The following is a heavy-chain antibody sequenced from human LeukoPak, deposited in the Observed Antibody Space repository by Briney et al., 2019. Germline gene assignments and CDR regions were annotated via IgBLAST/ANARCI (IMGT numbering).Heavy chain of an antibody. CDR1: GDSMSGYS. Sequence: PSETLSLTCTISGDSMSGYSWSWLRQPAGKELEWIGRIYSSGFTEYNLSLDGRVTMSIETSKNRFSLMLDSVTAADTATYYCARVHIVTGTYFDSWGQGALVTVSS. J-gene: IGHJ4*02. V-gene: IGHV4-4*07. CDR3: ARVHIVTGTYFDS. CDR2: IYSSGFT. D-gene: IGHD3-10*01.